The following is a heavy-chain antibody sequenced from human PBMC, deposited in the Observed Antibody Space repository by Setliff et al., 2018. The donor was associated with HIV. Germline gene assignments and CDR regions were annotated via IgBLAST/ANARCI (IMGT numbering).Heavy chain of an antibody. CDR1: GGSFTDFY. CDR2: ITHSGST. D-gene: IGHD6-19*01. V-gene: IGHV4-34*01. Sequence: PSETLSLTCAVYGGSFTDFYWTFIRQSPGKGVEWIGEITHSGSTTYDPSLKSRITVSVDTSKNQFSLKLTSVTAADMGVYYCARGRKKTLAVSGTRYFDFWGQGTLVTVSS. J-gene: IGHJ4*02. CDR3: ARGRKKTLAVSGTRYFDF.